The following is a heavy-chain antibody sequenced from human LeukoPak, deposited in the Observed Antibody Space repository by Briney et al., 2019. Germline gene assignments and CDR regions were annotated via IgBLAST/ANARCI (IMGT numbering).Heavy chain of an antibody. J-gene: IGHJ3*02. CDR2: ISGSGGST. CDR3: ATRYYSYGSFPRAFDI. CDR1: GFTFSSYA. Sequence: GSLRLSCAASGFTFSSYAMSWVRQAPGKGLEWVSAISGSGGSTYYADSVKGRFTISRDNSKNTLYLQMNSLRAEDTAVYYCATRYYSYGSFPRAFDIWGQGTMVTVSS. V-gene: IGHV3-23*01. D-gene: IGHD5-18*01.